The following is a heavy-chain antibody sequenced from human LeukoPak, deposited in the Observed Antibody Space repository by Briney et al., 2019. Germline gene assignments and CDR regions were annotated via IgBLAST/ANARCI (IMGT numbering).Heavy chain of an antibody. Sequence: GGSLRLSCAASGFTFSSYAMSWVRQAPGKGLEWVSAISGSGSSTYYADSVKGRFTISRDNSKNTLYLQMNSLRAEDTAVYYCAKDGAAAGIRGIGYFDYWGQGTLVTVSS. CDR1: GFTFSSYA. J-gene: IGHJ4*02. D-gene: IGHD6-13*01. V-gene: IGHV3-23*01. CDR2: ISGSGSST. CDR3: AKDGAAAGIRGIGYFDY.